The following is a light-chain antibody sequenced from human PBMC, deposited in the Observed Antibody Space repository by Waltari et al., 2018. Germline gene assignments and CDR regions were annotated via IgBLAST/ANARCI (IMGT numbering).Light chain of an antibody. CDR2: AAS. CDR1: QGISTY. Sequence: IQLTQSPSSLSASVGDRVTITCRASQGISTYLAWYQKKPGKAPKLLIYAASTLQSGVPSRFSGSGSGTDFTLTISSLQPEDFATYYCQQLNSYQWTFGQGTKVEIK. J-gene: IGKJ1*01. CDR3: QQLNSYQWT. V-gene: IGKV1-9*01.